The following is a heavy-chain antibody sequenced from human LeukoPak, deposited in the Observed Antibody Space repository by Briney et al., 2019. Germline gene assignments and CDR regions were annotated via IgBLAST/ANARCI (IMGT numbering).Heavy chain of an antibody. J-gene: IGHJ4*02. CDR1: GDSISSYY. CDR2: IYASGST. Sequence: SETLSLTCTVSGDSISSYYWSWIRQPAGKGLEWLGRIYASGSTIYNPSLKSRVTMSVDTSKNQFSLKLSSVTAADTAVYYCARGRTPTTGDYWGQGTLVTVSS. D-gene: IGHD1-26*01. V-gene: IGHV4-4*07. CDR3: ARGRTPTTGDY.